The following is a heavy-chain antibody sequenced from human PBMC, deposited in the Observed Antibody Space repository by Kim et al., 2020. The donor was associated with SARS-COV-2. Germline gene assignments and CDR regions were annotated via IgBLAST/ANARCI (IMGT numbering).Heavy chain of an antibody. CDR3: ARPYFYGMDV. V-gene: IGHV1-46*01. Sequence: ASVKVSCKASGYTLTTYYMHWVRQAPGQGLEWMGIINPSDGSTYYPQKFQGRVIMTRDTSTSTVYMELSSLRSEDTAMYYCARPYFYGMDVWGQGTTVTVSS. CDR2: INPSDGST. CDR1: GYTLTTYY. J-gene: IGHJ6*02.